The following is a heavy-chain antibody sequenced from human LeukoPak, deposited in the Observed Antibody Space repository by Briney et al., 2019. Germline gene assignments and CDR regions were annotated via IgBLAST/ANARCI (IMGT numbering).Heavy chain of an antibody. CDR2: INPNSGGT. V-gene: IGHV1-2*02. CDR1: GYTFTGYY. CDR3: AGVNTMVRGVKNWFDP. J-gene: IGHJ5*02. Sequence: GASVKVSCKASGYTFTGYYMHWVRQAPGQGLEWMGWINPNSGGTNYAQKFQGRVTMTRDTSISTAYMELSRLRSDDTAVYYCAGVNTMVRGVKNWFDPWGQGTLVTVSS. D-gene: IGHD3-10*01.